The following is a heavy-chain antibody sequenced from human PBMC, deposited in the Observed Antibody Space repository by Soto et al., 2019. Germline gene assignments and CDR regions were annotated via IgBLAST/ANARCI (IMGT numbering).Heavy chain of an antibody. D-gene: IGHD3-16*01. CDR3: ARGGDYYYGLDV. Sequence: ASVKVSCKSSGFSFSDYFMHWVRQAPGQGLEWMGIINPSGDRTDYAQKVQGRVTLTTEASTSTAYMELRSLRSDDTAVYYCARGGDYYYGLDVWGQGTTVTVAS. CDR1: GFSFSDYF. CDR2: INPSGDRT. V-gene: IGHV1-46*01. J-gene: IGHJ6*02.